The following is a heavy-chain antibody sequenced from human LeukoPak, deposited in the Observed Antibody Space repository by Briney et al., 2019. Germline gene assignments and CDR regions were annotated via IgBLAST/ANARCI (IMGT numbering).Heavy chain of an antibody. J-gene: IGHJ4*02. Sequence: SETLSLTCAVYGGSFSGYYWSWIRQPPGKGLEWIGEINHSGSTNYNPPLKSRVTISVDTSKNQFSLKLSSVTAADTAVYYCARALDYGDYFDYWGQGTLVTVSS. CDR1: GGSFSGYY. V-gene: IGHV4-34*01. D-gene: IGHD4-17*01. CDR2: INHSGST. CDR3: ARALDYGDYFDY.